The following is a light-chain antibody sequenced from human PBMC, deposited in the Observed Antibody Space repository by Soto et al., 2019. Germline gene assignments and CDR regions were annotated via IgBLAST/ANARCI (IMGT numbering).Light chain of an antibody. CDR3: QQSYNLWT. CDR1: QSISSW. CDR2: KAS. J-gene: IGKJ1*01. Sequence: DIKMTQSPSTLSASVGDRVTITCRASQSISSWLAWYQQKPGKAPKLLIYKASSLESGVPSRFSGSGSGTEFTLTISSLQPDDFATYYCQQSYNLWTFGQGTKVEIK. V-gene: IGKV1-5*03.